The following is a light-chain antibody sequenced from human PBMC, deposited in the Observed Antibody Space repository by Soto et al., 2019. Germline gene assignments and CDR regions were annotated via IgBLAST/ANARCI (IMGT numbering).Light chain of an antibody. V-gene: IGKV3-11*01. CDR3: QQRHRWPIT. CDR2: DAY. Sequence: EDVFTEPPVTISLSPGERASLSCMASQSFRGLLAWYQQKPGKAPRLLIYDAYTRATGIPPRFSGSGSGTDFTLTISSLEPEDSAVYYCQQRHRWPITFGQGTLLEVK. J-gene: IGKJ5*01. CDR1: QSFRGL.